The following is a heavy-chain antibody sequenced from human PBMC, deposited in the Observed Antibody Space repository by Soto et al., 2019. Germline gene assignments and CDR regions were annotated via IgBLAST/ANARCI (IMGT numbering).Heavy chain of an antibody. CDR2: IYYSGST. V-gene: IGHV4-31*03. Sequence: PSETLSLTCTVSGGSISSGGYYWSWIRQHPGKGLEWIGYIYYSGSTYYNPSLKSRVTISVDTSKNQFSLKLSSVTAADTAVYYCAREDYDSSTYYPPHVDLWGRGTLVTVSS. CDR1: GGSISSGGYY. CDR3: AREDYDSSTYYPPHVDL. D-gene: IGHD3-22*01. J-gene: IGHJ2*01.